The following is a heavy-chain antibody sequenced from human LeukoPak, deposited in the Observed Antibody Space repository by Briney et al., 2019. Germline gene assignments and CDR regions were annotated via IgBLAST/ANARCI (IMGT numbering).Heavy chain of an antibody. Sequence: GGSLRLSCVASGFTFRSYWMHWVRQVPGKGLVWISRIDKDGRSTSYADSVKGRFTISRDNSKNTLYLQMGSLRAEDMAVYYCARDRGRILWFGELAYWGQGTLVTVSS. CDR1: GFTFRSYW. D-gene: IGHD3-10*01. J-gene: IGHJ4*02. V-gene: IGHV3-74*01. CDR2: IDKDGRST. CDR3: ARDRGRILWFGELAY.